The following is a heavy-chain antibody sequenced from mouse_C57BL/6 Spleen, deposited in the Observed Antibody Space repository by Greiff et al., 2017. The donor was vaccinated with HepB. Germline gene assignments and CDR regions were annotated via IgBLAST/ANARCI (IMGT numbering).Heavy chain of an antibody. CDR1: GFSLSTSGMG. J-gene: IGHJ1*03. Sequence: VKLMESGPGILQSSQTLSLTCSFSGFSLSTSGMGVSWIRQPSGKGLEWLAHIYWDDDKRYNPSLKSRLTISKDTSRNQVFLKITSVDTADTATYYCARRGGYYGNYDWYFDVWGTGTTVTVSS. CDR3: ARRGGYYGNYDWYFDV. CDR2: IYWDDDK. D-gene: IGHD2-1*01. V-gene: IGHV8-12*01.